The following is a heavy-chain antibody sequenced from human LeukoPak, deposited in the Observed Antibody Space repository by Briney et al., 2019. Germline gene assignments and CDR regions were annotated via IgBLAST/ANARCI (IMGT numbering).Heavy chain of an antibody. CDR1: GFTFSSYS. Sequence: GGSLRLSCAASGFTFSSYSMNWVRQAPGKGLEWVSSISSSSSYIYYADSVKGRFTISRDNAKNSLYLQMNSLRAEDTAVYYCARDMTYYYGMDVWGQGTTVTVSS. J-gene: IGHJ6*02. CDR2: ISSSSSYI. D-gene: IGHD3-16*01. CDR3: ARDMTYYYGMDV. V-gene: IGHV3-21*01.